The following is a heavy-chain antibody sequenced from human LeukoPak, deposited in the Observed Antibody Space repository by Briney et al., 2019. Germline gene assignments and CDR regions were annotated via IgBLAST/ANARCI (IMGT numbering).Heavy chain of an antibody. CDR3: ARLSLSDYYDSSGYIVN. V-gene: IGHV4-38-2*02. J-gene: IGHJ4*02. D-gene: IGHD3-22*01. CDR2: IYYSGST. Sequence: SETLSLTCSVSGYSISSGYYWGWIRQPPGKGLEWIGSIYYSGSTYYNPSLKSRVTISVDTSKNQFSLKLSSVTAADTAVYYCARLSLSDYYDSSGYIVNWGQGTLVTVSS. CDR1: GYSISSGYY.